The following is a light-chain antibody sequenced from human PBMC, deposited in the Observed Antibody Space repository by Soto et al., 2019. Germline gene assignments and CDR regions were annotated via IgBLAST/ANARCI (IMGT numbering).Light chain of an antibody. V-gene: IGLV6-57*03. Sequence: NFMLTQSHSVSESPGKTVTISCTRSGGSIASGYVQWYQQRPGSAPTTVIYEDNQRPSGVPDRFSGSIDRSSNSASLTISALQTEDEADYYCQSYHSGTPYVFGTGTKLTVL. J-gene: IGLJ1*01. CDR3: QSYHSGTPYV. CDR2: EDN. CDR1: GGSIASGY.